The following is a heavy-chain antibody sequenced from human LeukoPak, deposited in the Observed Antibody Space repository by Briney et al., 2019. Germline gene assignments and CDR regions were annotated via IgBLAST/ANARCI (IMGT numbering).Heavy chain of an antibody. D-gene: IGHD4-17*01. CDR2: IGGSSSSL. CDR3: AKEAGQDYGALDAFDV. V-gene: IGHV3-21*01. CDR1: GFTFSSYG. J-gene: IGHJ3*01. Sequence: TGGSLRLSCAASGFTFSSYGMHWVRQAPGKGLEWVSSIGGSSSSLYYAESVKGRFTISRDNARNSLYLQMNSVRAEDTAVYYCAKEAGQDYGALDAFDVWGQGTMVTVSS.